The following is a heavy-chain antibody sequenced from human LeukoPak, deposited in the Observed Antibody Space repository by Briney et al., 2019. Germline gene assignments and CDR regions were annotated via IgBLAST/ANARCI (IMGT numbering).Heavy chain of an antibody. Sequence: ASVKVSCKASGGTFSSYAISWVRQAPGQGLEWMGRINPNSGGTNYAQKFQGRVTMTRDTSISTAYMELSRLRSDDTAAYYCAADRDYGDYVFDYWGQGTLVTVSA. D-gene: IGHD4-17*01. CDR1: GGTFSSYA. V-gene: IGHV1-2*06. J-gene: IGHJ4*02. CDR3: AADRDYGDYVFDY. CDR2: INPNSGGT.